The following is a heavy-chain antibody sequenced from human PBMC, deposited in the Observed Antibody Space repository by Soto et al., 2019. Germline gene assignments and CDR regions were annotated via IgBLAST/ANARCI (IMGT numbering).Heavy chain of an antibody. CDR2: IKPDGSDK. J-gene: IGHJ4*02. CDR3: ARARLRAPDFDS. Sequence: PVGSLRLSCAASGFSFSTSWMSWVRHAPGKGLEWVAHIKPDGSDKYYADSVKGRFTFSRDNARNSLSLQMTSLRVEDTGVYFCARARLRAPDFDSWGKGTRVTLSS. CDR1: GFSFSTSW. V-gene: IGHV3-7*03.